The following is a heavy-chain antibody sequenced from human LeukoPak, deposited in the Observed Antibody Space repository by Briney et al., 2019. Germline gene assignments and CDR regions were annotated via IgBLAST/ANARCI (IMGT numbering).Heavy chain of an antibody. CDR3: TTDGEVFTHY. Sequence: GGSLRLSCAASGFTFSDAWMSWVRQAPGKGLEWVGHIKSRTDGGTTDYAAPVKGRFTISTDDSKSTLYLQMNSLKTEDTGVYYCTTDGEVFTHYWGQGTLVTVSS. D-gene: IGHD4-17*01. CDR1: GFTFSDAW. V-gene: IGHV3-15*01. CDR2: IKSRTDGGTT. J-gene: IGHJ4*02.